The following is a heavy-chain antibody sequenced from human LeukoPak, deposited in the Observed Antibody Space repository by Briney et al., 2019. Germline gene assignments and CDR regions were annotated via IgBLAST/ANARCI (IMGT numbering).Heavy chain of an antibody. D-gene: IGHD7-27*01. CDR2: IISSSSYT. CDR1: GFTFSSYS. CDR3: ARDPRFNWGFVGAFDI. V-gene: IGHV3-21*01. Sequence: GGSLRLTCAASGFTFSSYSMNWVRQAPGKGLEWGSSIISSSSYTYYADSVKGRFTISRDNAKNSLYLQMNSLRAEDTAVYYCARDPRFNWGFVGAFDIWGQGTMVTVSS. J-gene: IGHJ3*02.